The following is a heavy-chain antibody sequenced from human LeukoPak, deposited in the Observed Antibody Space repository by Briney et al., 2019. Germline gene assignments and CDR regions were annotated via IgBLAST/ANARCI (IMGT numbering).Heavy chain of an antibody. D-gene: IGHD3-10*01. V-gene: IGHV4-59*12. Sequence: PSETLSLTCTVSGGSISSYYWSWIRQPPGKGLEWIGYIYYSGSTNYNPSLKSRVTISVDTSKNQFSLKLSSVTAADTAVYYCARKITMVRGVINRAAGFDYWGQGTLVTVSS. CDR3: ARKITMVRGVINRAAGFDY. CDR2: IYYSGST. J-gene: IGHJ4*02. CDR1: GGSISSYY.